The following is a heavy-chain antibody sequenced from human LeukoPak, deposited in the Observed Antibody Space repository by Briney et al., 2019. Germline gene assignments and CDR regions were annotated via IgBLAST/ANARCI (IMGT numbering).Heavy chain of an antibody. CDR2: ISGSSSST. J-gene: IGHJ4*02. CDR3: VLRTPGNYLDY. CDR1: GFTFSSYV. D-gene: IGHD2/OR15-2a*01. Sequence: GGSLRLSCAASGFTFSSYVMSWVRQAPGKGLEWVSSISGSSSSTYYADSVKGRFTISRDNSKNTLYLQVNSLRAEDTAVYYCVLRTPGNYLDYWGQGTLVTVSS. V-gene: IGHV3-23*01.